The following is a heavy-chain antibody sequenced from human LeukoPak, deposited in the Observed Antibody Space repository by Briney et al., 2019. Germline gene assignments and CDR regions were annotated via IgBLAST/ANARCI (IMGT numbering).Heavy chain of an antibody. CDR3: ARQVGYSSGWYIY. Sequence: PSETLSLTCAVSGGSISSSNWWSWVRQPPGKGLEWIGEIYHSGSTNYNPSLKSRVTISVDKSKNQFSLKLSSVTAADTAVYYCARQVGYSSGWYIYWGQGTLVTVSS. CDR1: GGSISSSNW. CDR2: IYHSGST. J-gene: IGHJ4*02. D-gene: IGHD6-19*01. V-gene: IGHV4-4*02.